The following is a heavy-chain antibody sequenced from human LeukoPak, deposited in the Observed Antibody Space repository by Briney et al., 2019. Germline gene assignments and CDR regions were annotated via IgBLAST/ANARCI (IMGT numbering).Heavy chain of an antibody. J-gene: IGHJ5*02. Sequence: PSETLSVTCTVSGGSISSSSYYWGWIRQPPGKGLEWIGSIYYSGSTYYNPSLKSRVTISVDTSKNQFSLKLSSVTAADTAVYYCARVIAVAGIREFDPWGQGTLVTVSS. V-gene: IGHV4-39*01. CDR3: ARVIAVAGIREFDP. D-gene: IGHD6-19*01. CDR1: GGSISSSSYY. CDR2: IYYSGST.